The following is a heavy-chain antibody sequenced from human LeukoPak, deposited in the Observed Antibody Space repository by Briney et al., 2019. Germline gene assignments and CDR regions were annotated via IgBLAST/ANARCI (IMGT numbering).Heavy chain of an antibody. V-gene: IGHV4-59*01. CDR3: ARGSPAYQDAFDI. CDR2: IYYSGST. CDR1: GGSISSYY. J-gene: IGHJ3*02. D-gene: IGHD3-10*01. Sequence: SETLSLTCTVSGGSISSYYWSWIRQPPGKGLEWIGYIYYSGSTNYNPSLKSRVAISVDTSKNQFSLKLSSVTAADTAVYYCARGSPAYQDAFDIWGQGTMVTVSS.